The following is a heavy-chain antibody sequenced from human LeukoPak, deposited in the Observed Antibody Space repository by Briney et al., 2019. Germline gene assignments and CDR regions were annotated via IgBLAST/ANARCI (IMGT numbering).Heavy chain of an antibody. CDR3: ATYCSHSSCSTGGGFQH. V-gene: IGHV4-61*02. CDR2: IYTSGST. Sequence: SQTLSLTCTASGGTISSGGYLWSWIRQPAGKGLEWIGRIYTSGSTNSNPSLNSRVTITVDSSTKQFSLMLTSVTAADTAVYYCATYCSHSSCSTGGGFQHWGRGTLVSVSS. D-gene: IGHD2-2*02. CDR1: GGTISSGGYL. J-gene: IGHJ1*01.